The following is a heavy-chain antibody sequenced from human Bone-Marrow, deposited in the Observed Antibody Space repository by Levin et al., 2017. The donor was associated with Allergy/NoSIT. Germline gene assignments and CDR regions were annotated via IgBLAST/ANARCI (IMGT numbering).Heavy chain of an antibody. Sequence: GSGPTLVKPPQTLTLTCSFSGFSLSDSGMCVSWVRQAPGKPLEWLALIDWEDNKKYKNSLKTRLTISKDTSKDQVVLSMTTMDPADTATYYCARSSSGWPRYFDYWGRGTEVTVSS. CDR1: GFSLSDSGMC. CDR3: ARSSSGWPRYFDY. CDR2: IDWEDNK. D-gene: IGHD6-19*01. J-gene: IGHJ4*02. V-gene: IGHV2-70*12.